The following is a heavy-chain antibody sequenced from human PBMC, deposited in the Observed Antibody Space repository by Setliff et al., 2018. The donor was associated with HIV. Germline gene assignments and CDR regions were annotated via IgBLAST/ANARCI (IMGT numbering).Heavy chain of an antibody. Sequence: SETLSLTCAVSGGSISSSNWWSWVRQPPGKGLEWIGEIYHSGSTNYNPSLKSRVTISVDKSKNQFSLKLSPVTAADTAVYYCAREGLPTPYYFDYWGQGTLVTVSS. CDR2: IYHSGST. CDR1: GGSISSSNW. V-gene: IGHV4-4*02. J-gene: IGHJ4*02. CDR3: AREGLPTPYYFDY.